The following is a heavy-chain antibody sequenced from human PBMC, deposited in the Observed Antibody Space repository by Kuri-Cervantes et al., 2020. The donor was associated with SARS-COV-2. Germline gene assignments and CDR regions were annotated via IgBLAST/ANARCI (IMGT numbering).Heavy chain of an antibody. CDR2: INPSGGST. CDR1: GYTFTSYY. V-gene: IGHV1-46*01. Sequence: ASVKVSCKASGYTFTSYYMHWVRQAPGQGLEWMGIINPSGGSTSYAQKFQGRVTMTRDTSTSTVYMELSSLRSEDTAVYYCARGVSHIAAAGLYYFDYCGEADVVTVSS. CDR3: ARGVSHIAAAGLYYFDY. J-gene: IGHJ4*02. D-gene: IGHD6-13*01.